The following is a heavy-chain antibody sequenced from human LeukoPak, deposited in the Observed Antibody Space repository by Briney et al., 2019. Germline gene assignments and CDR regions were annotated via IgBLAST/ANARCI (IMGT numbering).Heavy chain of an antibody. V-gene: IGHV1-8*01. D-gene: IGHD3-3*01. J-gene: IGHJ6*02. CDR2: MNPNSGNA. Sequence: ASVKVSCKASGYTFTSYDINWVRQATGQGLEWMGWMNPNSGNAGYAQKFQGRVTMTRNTSISTAYMELSSLRSEDTAVYYCARDRPTVITIFGVVNYYYYGMDVWGQGTTVTVSS. CDR3: ARDRPTVITIFGVVNYYYYGMDV. CDR1: GYTFTSYD.